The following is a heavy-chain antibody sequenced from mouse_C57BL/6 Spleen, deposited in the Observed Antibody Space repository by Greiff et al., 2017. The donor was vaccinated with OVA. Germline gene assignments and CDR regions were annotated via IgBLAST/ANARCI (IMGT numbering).Heavy chain of an antibody. J-gene: IGHJ1*03. CDR3: TRYYGSSYDFDV. CDR2: IDPETGGT. Sequence: QVQLKESGAELVRPGASVTLSCKASGYTFTDYEMHWVKQTPVHGLEWIGAIDPETGGTAYNQKFKGKAILTADKSSSTAYMELRSLTSEDSAVYYCTRYYGSSYDFDVWGTGTTVTVSS. D-gene: IGHD1-1*01. CDR1: GYTFTDYE. V-gene: IGHV1-15*01.